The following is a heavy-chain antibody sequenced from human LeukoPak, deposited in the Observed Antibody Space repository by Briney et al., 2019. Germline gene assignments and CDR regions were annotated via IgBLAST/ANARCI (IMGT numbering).Heavy chain of an antibody. D-gene: IGHD6-13*01. CDR2: IYSGGDI. J-gene: IGHJ4*02. V-gene: IGHV3-53*01. Sequence: GGSLRLSCAVSGFIVSRNYMSWVRQAPGKGLEWVSIIYSGGDIYYADSVKGRFTISRDNSNNKLYLQMNSLRAEDTGVYYCARDRRYSDSWYFWNWGQGALVTVSS. CDR3: ARDRRYSDSWYFWN. CDR1: GFIVSRNY.